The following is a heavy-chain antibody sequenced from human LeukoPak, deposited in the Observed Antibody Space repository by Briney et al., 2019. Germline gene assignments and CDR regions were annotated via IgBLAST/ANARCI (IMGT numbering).Heavy chain of an antibody. D-gene: IGHD6-13*01. CDR1: GFTFSRSA. CDR2: ISSSGST. J-gene: IGHJ4*02. Sequence: GGSLRLSCAASGFTFSRSAMTWVRQTPGKGLDWVSSISSSGSTYYADSVKGRFTISRDNSKNMLYLLMNSLRAEDTAVYYCVKGRISEDGLDFWGQGTLVTVSS. CDR3: VKGRISEDGLDF. V-gene: IGHV3-23*01.